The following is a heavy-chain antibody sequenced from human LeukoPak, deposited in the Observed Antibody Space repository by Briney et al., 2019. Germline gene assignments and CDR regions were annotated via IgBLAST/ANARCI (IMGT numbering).Heavy chain of an antibody. CDR3: ARGHYGDYFIIDP. J-gene: IGHJ5*02. D-gene: IGHD4-17*01. CDR1: GFTFSSYA. Sequence: GGSLRLSCAASGFTFSSYAMHWVRQAPGKGLEWVAVISYDGSNKYYADSVKGRFTISRDNSKNTLYLQMNSLRAEDTAVYYCARGHYGDYFIIDPWGQGTLVTVSS. CDR2: ISYDGSNK. V-gene: IGHV3-30-3*01.